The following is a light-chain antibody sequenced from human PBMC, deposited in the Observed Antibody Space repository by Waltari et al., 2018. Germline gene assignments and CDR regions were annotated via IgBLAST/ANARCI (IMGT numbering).Light chain of an antibody. CDR3: LQYNSHPLT. J-gene: IGKJ4*01. CDR1: QGISTY. Sequence: DIQMTQSPSSLSASAGDTVTITCRASQGISTYLNWYQQKPGKAPKRLIYAASSLESGVPSRFSGSGSGTDFTLTISSLQPEDFATYYCLQYNSHPLTFGGGTMVEIK. V-gene: IGKV1-17*01. CDR2: AAS.